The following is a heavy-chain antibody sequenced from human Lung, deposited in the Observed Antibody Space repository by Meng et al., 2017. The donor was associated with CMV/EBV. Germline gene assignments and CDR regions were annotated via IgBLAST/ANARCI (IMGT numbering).Heavy chain of an antibody. CDR2: ISNSRAYM. D-gene: IGHD3-16*01. CDR3: ARGYPGGELAAAFDI. V-gene: IGHV3-21*01. CDR1: GFTFSGYS. Sequence: FCVAPGFTFSGYSMYWVRQAPGKGLEWVSSISNSRAYMLYADSVKGRFTISRDNAKNSLYLQINSLRAEDTAVYYCARGYPGGELAAAFDIWGPGTMVTVSS. J-gene: IGHJ3*02.